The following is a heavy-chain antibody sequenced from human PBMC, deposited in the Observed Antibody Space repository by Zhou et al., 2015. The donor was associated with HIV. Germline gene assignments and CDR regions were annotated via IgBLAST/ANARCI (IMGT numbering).Heavy chain of an antibody. D-gene: IGHD4-17*01. CDR1: GYTFTSYG. Sequence: QVQLVQSGAEVKKPGASVKVSCKASGYTFTSYGISWVRQAPGQGLEWMGWISAYNGNTNYAQKLQGRVTMTTDTSTSTAYMELRSLRSEDTAVYYCARDRQSHSPTVTGELDYWGQGTLVTVSS. V-gene: IGHV1-18*01. CDR2: ISAYNGNT. J-gene: IGHJ4*02. CDR3: ARDRQSHSPTVTGELDY.